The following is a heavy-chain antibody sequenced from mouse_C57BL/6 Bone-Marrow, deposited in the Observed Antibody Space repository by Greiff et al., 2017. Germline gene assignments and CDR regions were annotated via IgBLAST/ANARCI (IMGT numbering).Heavy chain of an antibody. Sequence: EVKLVESGGGLVKPGGSLKLSCAASGFTFSSYAMSWVRQTPEKRLEWVATISDGGSYTYYPDNVKGRFTISRDNAKNNLYLQMSHLKSEDTAMXYCAREGITTVVGGGYWGQGTTLTVSS. CDR1: GFTFSSYA. V-gene: IGHV5-4*01. CDR3: AREGITTVVGGGY. J-gene: IGHJ2*01. D-gene: IGHD1-1*01. CDR2: ISDGGSYT.